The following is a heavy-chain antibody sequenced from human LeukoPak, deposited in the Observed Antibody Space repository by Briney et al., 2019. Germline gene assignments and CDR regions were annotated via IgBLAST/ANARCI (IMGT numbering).Heavy chain of an antibody. D-gene: IGHD1-26*01. Sequence: PGGSLRLSCAASGFTFNTYWMAWVRQAPGKGLEWVANIKEDESAKHQADSVKGRFTISGDNARNSVYLQMSSLRGDDTAVYYCARDVGGSLDYWGQGTLVTVSS. J-gene: IGHJ4*02. CDR1: GFTFNTYW. CDR3: ARDVGGSLDY. CDR2: IKEDESAK. V-gene: IGHV3-7*01.